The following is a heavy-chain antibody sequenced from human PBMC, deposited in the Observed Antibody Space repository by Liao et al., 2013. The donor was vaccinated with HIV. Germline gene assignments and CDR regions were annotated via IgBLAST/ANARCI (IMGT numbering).Heavy chain of an antibody. CDR2: VTPSGNA. CDR3: ARVYGGYDY. CDR1: GGSFFTAYY. D-gene: IGHD5-12*01. Sequence: QVQLQQWGAGLLKPSETLSLTCAVHGGSFFTAYYWTWIRQTPGKGLEWIGEVTPSGNAKYSPSLKSRVIISVDTSKSEFSLKMTSVTAADTAVYFCARVYGGYDYWGQGIQVTVSS. V-gene: IGHV4-34*02. J-gene: IGHJ4*02.